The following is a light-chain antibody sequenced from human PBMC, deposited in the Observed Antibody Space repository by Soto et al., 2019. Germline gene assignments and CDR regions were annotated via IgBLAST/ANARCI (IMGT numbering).Light chain of an antibody. V-gene: IGKV1-39*01. CDR1: QSIRTY. J-gene: IGKJ4*01. Sequence: DIQMTQSPSSLSASVGDRVTITCRASQSIRTYLNWYQQKPGKAPKLVISAASSLQSGVPSRFSGSGSGTHFTLTISSLQPEDFAVYYCQQYKNWPPLTFGGGTKVDIK. CDR3: QQYKNWPPLT. CDR2: AAS.